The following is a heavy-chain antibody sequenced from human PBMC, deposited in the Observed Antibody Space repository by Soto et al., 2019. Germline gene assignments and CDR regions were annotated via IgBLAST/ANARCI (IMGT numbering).Heavy chain of an antibody. J-gene: IGHJ6*02. V-gene: IGHV1-69*13. Sequence: SVKVSCKASGGTFSSYAISWVRQAPGQGLEWMGGIIPIFGTANYAQKFQGRVTITADESTSTAYMELSSLRSEDTAVYYCARSSFWSVVSAGGAAALYYYGMDVWGQGTTVTVSS. CDR2: IIPIFGTA. CDR3: ARSSFWSVVSAGGAAALYYYGMDV. D-gene: IGHD6-13*01. CDR1: GGTFSSYA.